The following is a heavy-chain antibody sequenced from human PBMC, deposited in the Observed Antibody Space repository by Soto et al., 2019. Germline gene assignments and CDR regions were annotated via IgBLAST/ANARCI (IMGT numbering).Heavy chain of an antibody. CDR2: ISPNGQGI. CDR3: AKTITTPPSEDSTGRGALIDH. V-gene: IGHV3-23*01. D-gene: IGHD2-8*02. J-gene: IGHJ4*02. Sequence: EVKLLESGGGLVQPGGSLRLSCGVSGFTVTSNGVSWVRQAPGKGLEWVSAISPNGQGIWYADSVKGRFTISRDISRNTVFLQMNGLRVEDTALYYCAKTITTPPSEDSTGRGALIDHWGRGALVIVSS. CDR1: GFTVTSNG.